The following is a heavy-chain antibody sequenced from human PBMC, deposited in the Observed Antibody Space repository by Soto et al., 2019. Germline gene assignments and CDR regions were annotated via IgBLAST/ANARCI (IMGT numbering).Heavy chain of an antibody. J-gene: IGHJ4*02. D-gene: IGHD4-17*01. CDR1: GFTFSSYG. CDR3: ARAGFGDYSHYFDY. CDR2: IWYDGSNK. V-gene: IGHV3-33*01. Sequence: QVQLVESGGGVVQPGRSLRLSCAASGFTFSSYGMHWVRQAPGKGLEWVAVIWYDGSNKYYADSVKGRFTISRDNSKNTLYLQMNSLRAEDTAVYYCARAGFGDYSHYFDYWGQGTLVTVSS.